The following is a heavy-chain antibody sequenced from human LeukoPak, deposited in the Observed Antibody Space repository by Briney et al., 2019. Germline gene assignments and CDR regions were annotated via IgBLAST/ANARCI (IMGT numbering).Heavy chain of an antibody. CDR3: ASQEVIAARPLDY. V-gene: IGHV4-30-4*08. J-gene: IGHJ4*02. CDR1: GGSISSGDYY. D-gene: IGHD6-6*01. CDR2: IYYSGST. Sequence: TSETLSLTCTGSGGSISSGDYYWSWIRQPPGQCLEWIGYIYYSGSTYYNPSLKSRVTISVDTSKNQFSLKLSSVTAADTAVYYCASQEVIAARPLDYWGQGTLVTVSS.